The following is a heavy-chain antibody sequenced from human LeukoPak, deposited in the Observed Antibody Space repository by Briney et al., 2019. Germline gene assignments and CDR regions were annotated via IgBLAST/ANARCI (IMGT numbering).Heavy chain of an antibody. CDR1: GDSISTYY. D-gene: IGHD4/OR15-4a*01. CDR3: ARLSGRDYYFDY. Sequence: SETLSLTCTVSGDSISTYYWSWIRQPPGKGLEWIGYIYYRVTSDYNPSLKSRVTMSVDMSTRQISLKLSSVTAADTAVYYCARLSGRDYYFDYWGQGTLVTVSS. V-gene: IGHV4-59*01. J-gene: IGHJ4*02. CDR2: IYYRVTS.